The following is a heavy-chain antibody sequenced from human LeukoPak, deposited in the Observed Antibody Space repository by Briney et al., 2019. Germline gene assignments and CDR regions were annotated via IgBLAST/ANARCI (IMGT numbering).Heavy chain of an antibody. D-gene: IGHD2-2*02. CDR3: ARDRPGRYCSTISCYSASPFDP. CDR1: GGTVSRFP. Sequence: SVKVSCKASGGTVSRFPISWVRQAPGQGLEWMGGIIPIFGTANYAQSFQGRVTITADESTGTAYMELRSLRSEDTAVYYCARDRPGRYCSTISCYSASPFDPWGQGTLVTVSS. J-gene: IGHJ5*02. V-gene: IGHV1-69*13. CDR2: IIPIFGTA.